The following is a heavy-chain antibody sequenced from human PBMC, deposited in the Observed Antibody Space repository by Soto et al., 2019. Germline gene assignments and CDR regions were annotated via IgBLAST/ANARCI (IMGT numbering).Heavy chain of an antibody. CDR3: ARDGGDGSNYDFDY. V-gene: IGHV3-30-3*01. Sequence: QVQLEESGGGVVQPGRSLRLSCAASGFTFSSYAMHWVRQAPGKGLEWVAVISYDGSNKYYADSVKGRFTISRDNSKNTLYLQMNSLRAEDTAVYYCARDGGDGSNYDFDYWGQGTLVTVSS. CDR1: GFTFSSYA. CDR2: ISYDGSNK. J-gene: IGHJ4*02. D-gene: IGHD3-16*01.